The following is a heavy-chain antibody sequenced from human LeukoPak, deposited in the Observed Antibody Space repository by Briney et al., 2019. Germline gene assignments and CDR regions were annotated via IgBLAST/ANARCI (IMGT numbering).Heavy chain of an antibody. V-gene: IGHV3-74*01. CDR3: TRKGSQWDFLVDY. CDR1: GFTFCNYW. Sequence: PGGSLRLSCAASGFTFCNYWMHWVRDAPGKGLVWVSGINSDGSSTIYADSVKGRFTISRDNAENSLYLQMDSLTAEDTAVYYCTRKGSQWDFLVDYWGQGTRVAVSP. CDR2: INSDGSST. J-gene: IGHJ4*02. D-gene: IGHD2/OR15-2a*01.